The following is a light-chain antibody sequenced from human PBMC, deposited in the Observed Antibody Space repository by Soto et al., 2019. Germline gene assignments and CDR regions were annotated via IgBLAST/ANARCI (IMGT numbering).Light chain of an antibody. J-gene: IGKJ5*01. CDR3: QQFNSYPII. CDR2: DVS. Sequence: AIQLTQSPSSLSASVGDRVNITCRASQDIRGALAWYQQKPGIAPKILIYDVSSLQSGVPSRFSGSSSGTDVTLTISGLQPEDFATYYCQQFNSYPIIFGQGTRLDIK. V-gene: IGKV1-13*02. CDR1: QDIRGA.